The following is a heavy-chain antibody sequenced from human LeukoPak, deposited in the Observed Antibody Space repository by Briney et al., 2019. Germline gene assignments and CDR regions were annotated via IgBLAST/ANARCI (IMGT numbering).Heavy chain of an antibody. CDR2: ISSMSGRYI. CDR1: GFTFSSYS. J-gene: IGHJ6*03. D-gene: IGHD2-2*01. CDR3: ARERIGYCSRTSCYLERYYYYMDV. V-gene: IGHV3-21*01. Sequence: GGSLRLSCEASGFTFSSYSMTWVRQAPGKGLEWVAFISSMSGRYIYYAESLKGRFTISRDNARNSLYLQMNSLRAEDTAVYYCARERIGYCSRTSCYLERYYYYMDVWGKGTTVTVSS.